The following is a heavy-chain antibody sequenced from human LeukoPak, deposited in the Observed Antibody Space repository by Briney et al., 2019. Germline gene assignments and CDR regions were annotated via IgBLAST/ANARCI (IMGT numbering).Heavy chain of an antibody. V-gene: IGHV5-51*01. Sequence: GESLKISCKASGYSFTTYWIGWVRQMPGKGLEWMGIIYPGDSDTRYSPSFQGQVTISVDKSISTAYLQWTSLEASDTAMYYCARRPTGRNYYFDYWGQGALVTVSS. CDR3: ARRPTGRNYYFDY. D-gene: IGHD1-1*01. J-gene: IGHJ4*02. CDR2: IYPGDSDT. CDR1: GYSFTTYW.